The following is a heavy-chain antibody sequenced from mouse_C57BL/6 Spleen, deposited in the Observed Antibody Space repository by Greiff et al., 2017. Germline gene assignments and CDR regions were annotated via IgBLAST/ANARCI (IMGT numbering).Heavy chain of an antibody. Sequence: EVKLVESGGGLVKPGGSLKLSCAASGFTFSDYGMHWVRQAPEKGLEWVAYISSGCSTIYYADTVKGRFTISRDNAKNTLFLQMTSLRSEDTAMYYCARGDGDAMDYWGQGTSVTVSS. CDR1: GFTFSDYG. V-gene: IGHV5-17*01. D-gene: IGHD3-3*01. J-gene: IGHJ4*01. CDR2: ISSGCSTI. CDR3: ARGDGDAMDY.